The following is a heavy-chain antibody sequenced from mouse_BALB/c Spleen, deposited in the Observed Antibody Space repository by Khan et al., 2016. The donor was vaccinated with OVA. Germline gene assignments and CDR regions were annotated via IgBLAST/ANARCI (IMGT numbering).Heavy chain of an antibody. CDR2: IYPGVYYT. V-gene: IGHV1-63*02. CDR1: GYTFTNYL. J-gene: IGHJ1*01. Sequence: QVHLQQSGAELLRPGTSVKMSCKAGGYTFTNYLIGWVKQRPGHGLEWIGDIYPGVYYTNYNEKFKGKATLTADTSSSTVFMQLSSLTFEDSAIYDFSRYPSWYFDVWGAGTTVTVSS. CDR3: SRYPSWYFDV.